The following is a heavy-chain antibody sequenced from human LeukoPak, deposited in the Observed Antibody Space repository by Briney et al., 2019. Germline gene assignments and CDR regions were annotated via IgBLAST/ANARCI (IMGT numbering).Heavy chain of an antibody. V-gene: IGHV3-23*01. Sequence: GGSLRLSCAASGFTFRTYAVSWVRQAPGKGLEWVSASSGSGGSTYYADSVKGRFTIFRDNSKNMLYLQMNTLRAEDTAVYYCAKGSGFWSGYDAFDIWGQGTMVTVSS. CDR1: GFTFRTYA. J-gene: IGHJ3*02. D-gene: IGHD3-3*01. CDR3: AKGSGFWSGYDAFDI. CDR2: SSGSGGST.